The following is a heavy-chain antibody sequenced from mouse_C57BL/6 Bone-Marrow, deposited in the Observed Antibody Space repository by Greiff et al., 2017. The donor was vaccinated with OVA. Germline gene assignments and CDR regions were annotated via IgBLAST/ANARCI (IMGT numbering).Heavy chain of an antibody. CDR2: ISSGSSTI. CDR1: GFTFSDYG. V-gene: IGHV5-17*01. CDR3: AREVGDYAMDY. J-gene: IGHJ4*01. Sequence: DVHLVESGGGLVKPGGSLKLSCAASGFTFSDYGMHWVRQAPEKGLEWVAYISSGSSTIYYADTVKGRFTISRDNAKNTLFLQMTSLRSEDTAMYYCAREVGDYAMDYWGQGTSVTVSS. D-gene: IGHD1-1*02.